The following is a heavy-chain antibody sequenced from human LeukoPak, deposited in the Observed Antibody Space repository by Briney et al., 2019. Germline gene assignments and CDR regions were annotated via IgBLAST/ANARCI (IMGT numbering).Heavy chain of an antibody. CDR3: AKTSRANSAYDSPFDF. J-gene: IGHJ4*02. CDR2: VRGSGTDT. D-gene: IGHD5-12*01. Sequence: GGSLRLSCAASGFTFSTYAMSWVRQAPGKGLEWVSGVRGSGTDTYYADSVKGRFTISRDNSKNTLYLQMNSLRAEDTAIYYCAKTSRANSAYDSPFDFWGQGTLVTVSS. V-gene: IGHV3-23*01. CDR1: GFTFSTYA.